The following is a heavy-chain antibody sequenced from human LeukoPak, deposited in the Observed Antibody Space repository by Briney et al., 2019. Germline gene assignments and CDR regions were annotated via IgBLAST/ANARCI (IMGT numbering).Heavy chain of an antibody. CDR3: ARSGGPYYDFWSGLDWFDP. CDR1: GGSFSGYY. D-gene: IGHD3-3*01. J-gene: IGHJ5*02. Sequence: PSETLSLTCAVYGGSFSGYYWSWIRQPPGKGLEWIGEINHSGSTNYNPSLKSRVTISVDTSKNQFSLKLSSVTAADTAVYYCARSGGPYYDFWSGLDWFDPWGQGTLVTVSS. V-gene: IGHV4-34*01. CDR2: INHSGST.